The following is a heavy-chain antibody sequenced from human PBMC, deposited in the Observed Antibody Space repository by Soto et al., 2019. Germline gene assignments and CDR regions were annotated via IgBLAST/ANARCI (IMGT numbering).Heavy chain of an antibody. CDR2: ISAYNGNT. Sequence: ASVKVSCKASGYTFTSYGISWVRQAPGQGLEWMGWISAYNGNTNYAQKLQGRVTMTTDTSTSTAYMELRSLRSDDTAVYYCARGPYYYDSSGYSVYWGQGILVTVSS. D-gene: IGHD3-22*01. J-gene: IGHJ4*02. V-gene: IGHV1-18*01. CDR3: ARGPYYYDSSGYSVY. CDR1: GYTFTSYG.